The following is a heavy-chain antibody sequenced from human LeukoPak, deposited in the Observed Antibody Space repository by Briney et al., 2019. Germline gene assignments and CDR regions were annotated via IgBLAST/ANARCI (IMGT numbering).Heavy chain of an antibody. V-gene: IGHV4-39*07. CDR1: GGSISSSSYY. CDR3: ASTYYYGSGSRSYRGWFDP. Sequence: PSQTLSLTCTVSGGSISSSSYYWGWIRQPPGKGLEWIGSIYYSGSTYYNPSLKSRVTISVDTSKNQFSLKLSSVTAADTAVYYCASTYYYGSGSRSYRGWFDPWGQGTLVTVSS. J-gene: IGHJ5*02. D-gene: IGHD3-10*01. CDR2: IYYSGST.